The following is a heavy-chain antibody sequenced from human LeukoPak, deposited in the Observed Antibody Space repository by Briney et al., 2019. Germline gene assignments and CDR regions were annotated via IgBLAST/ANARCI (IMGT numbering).Heavy chain of an antibody. Sequence: GGSLRLSCAASGFTFSSYGMHWVRQAPGKGLEWVAFIRYDGSNKYYVDSVKGRFTISRDNSKNILYLQMNSLRAEDTAVYYCAKEIDTSGYSPFDYWGQGTLVTVSS. CDR2: IRYDGSNK. CDR1: GFTFSSYG. J-gene: IGHJ4*02. CDR3: AKEIDTSGYSPFDY. V-gene: IGHV3-30*02. D-gene: IGHD3-22*01.